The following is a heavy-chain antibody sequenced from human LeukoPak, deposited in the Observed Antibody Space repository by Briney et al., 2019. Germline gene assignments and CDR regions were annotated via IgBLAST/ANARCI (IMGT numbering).Heavy chain of an antibody. V-gene: IGHV4-39*01. CDR1: GGSVSTISHF. D-gene: IGHD1-14*01. Sequence: PSETLSLTCTVSGGSVSTISHFWDWVRQPPGKGLEWIVSLSDTGTTYYNPSLESRITMSVDTSKNQFSLKLTSVTAADTAVYYCARRDHTGRSHAWFDPWGQGTLVTVSS. J-gene: IGHJ5*02. CDR3: ARRDHTGRSHAWFDP. CDR2: LSDTGTT.